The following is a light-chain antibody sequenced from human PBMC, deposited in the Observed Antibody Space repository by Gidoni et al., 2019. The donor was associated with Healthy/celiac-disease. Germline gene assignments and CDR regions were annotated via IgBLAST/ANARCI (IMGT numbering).Light chain of an antibody. CDR3: CSYAGSSTGYV. V-gene: IGLV2-23*01. CDR2: EGS. CDR1: SSDVGSYNL. Sequence: QSALTQPASVSGSPGQSITISCTGTSSDVGSYNLVSWYQQHPGKAPKLMTYEGSKRPSGVSNRFSGSKSGNTASLTISGLQAEDEADYYCCSYAGSSTGYVFGTGTKVTVL. J-gene: IGLJ1*01.